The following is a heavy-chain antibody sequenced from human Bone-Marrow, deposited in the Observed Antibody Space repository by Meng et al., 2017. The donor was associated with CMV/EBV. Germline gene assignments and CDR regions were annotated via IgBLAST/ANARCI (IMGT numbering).Heavy chain of an antibody. D-gene: IGHD2-2*01. Sequence: GGSLRLSCAASGFTFSSYEMNCVRQAPGKGLEWVSYISSSGSTIYYADSVKGRFTVSRDNAKNSLYLQMNSLRAEDTAAYYCARYQLLTYYYYGMDVSGQGTTVTVSS. CDR2: ISSSGSTI. CDR1: GFTFSSYE. CDR3: ARYQLLTYYYYGMDV. V-gene: IGHV3-48*03. J-gene: IGHJ6*02.